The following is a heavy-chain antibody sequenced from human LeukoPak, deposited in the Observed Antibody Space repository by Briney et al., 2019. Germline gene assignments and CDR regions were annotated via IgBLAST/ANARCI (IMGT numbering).Heavy chain of an antibody. Sequence: SVKVSCKASGGTFSSYAISWVRQAPGQGLEWMGGIIPIFGTANYAQKFQGRVTITADESTSTAYMELSSLRSEDTAVYYCAREEGYSIGWFVPWGQGTLVTVSS. CDR1: GGTFSSYA. J-gene: IGHJ5*02. D-gene: IGHD5-18*01. V-gene: IGHV1-69*13. CDR3: AREEGYSIGWFVP. CDR2: IIPIFGTA.